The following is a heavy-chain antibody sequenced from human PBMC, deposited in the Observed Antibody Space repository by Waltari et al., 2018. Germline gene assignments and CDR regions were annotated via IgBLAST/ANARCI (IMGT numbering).Heavy chain of an antibody. V-gene: IGHV3-15*01. D-gene: IGHD6-13*01. Sequence: EVRLVASGGGLVKPGGSGRRICEASGNTFSNAWMTGVRKALGQGLEWVGRIRSKADGATTDYGAPVKGRFSISSDDSKITLYLPMNGLKTEDTAVYHCPTAPRGIAAPVNWFDPWGQGTLVTVSS. J-gene: IGHJ5*02. CDR1: GNTFSNAW. CDR2: IRSKADGATT. CDR3: PTAPRGIAAPVNWFDP.